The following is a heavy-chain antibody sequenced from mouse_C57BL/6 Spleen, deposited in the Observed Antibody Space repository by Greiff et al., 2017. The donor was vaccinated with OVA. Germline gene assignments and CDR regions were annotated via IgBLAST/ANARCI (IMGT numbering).Heavy chain of an antibody. CDR1: GYAFSSYW. CDR2: IYPGDGDT. CDR3: ARADYGRTFVY. J-gene: IGHJ2*01. V-gene: IGHV1-80*01. Sequence: QVQLQQSGAELVKPGASVKISCKASGYAFSSYWMNWVKQRPGKGLEWIGQIYPGDGDTNYNGKFKGKATLTADKSSSTAYMQLSSLTSEDSAVYFCARADYGRTFVYWGQGTTLTVSS. D-gene: IGHD1-1*01.